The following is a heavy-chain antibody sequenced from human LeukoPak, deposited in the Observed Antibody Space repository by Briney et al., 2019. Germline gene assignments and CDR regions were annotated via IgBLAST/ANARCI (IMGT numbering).Heavy chain of an antibody. J-gene: IGHJ4*02. Sequence: GGSLRLSCAASGFTFSNYAISWVRRAPGKGLEWVSTISGSGGSTYYADSVKGRFTISRDNSKNTLYLQMNSLRAEDTAVYYCAKGRSSGWYPRFDFWGQGTLVTVSS. CDR2: ISGSGGST. V-gene: IGHV3-23*01. CDR1: GFTFSNYA. D-gene: IGHD6-19*01. CDR3: AKGRSSGWYPRFDF.